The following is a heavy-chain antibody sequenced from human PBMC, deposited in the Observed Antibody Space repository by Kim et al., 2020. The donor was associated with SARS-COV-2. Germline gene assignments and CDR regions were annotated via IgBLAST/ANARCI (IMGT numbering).Heavy chain of an antibody. CDR2: IYHSGNT. J-gene: IGHJ4*02. D-gene: IGHD6-6*01. CDR3: VRHGYFEYTSSSPFDF. CDR1: GGSINSSRYY. V-gene: IGHV4-39*01. Sequence: SETLSLTCSVSGGSINSSRYYWGWIRQPPGKGLEWIGSIYHSGNTPYNPSLKSRVTVSTDTSKNQFSLRVTSVTAADTAVYFCVRHGYFEYTSSSPFDFWGQGTLVTVSS.